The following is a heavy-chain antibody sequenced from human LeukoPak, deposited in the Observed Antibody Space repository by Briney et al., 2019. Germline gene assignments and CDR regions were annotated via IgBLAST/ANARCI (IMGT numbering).Heavy chain of an antibody. CDR1: GGSFSGYY. CDR3: ARGHDYVWGSYRFDY. J-gene: IGHJ4*02. CDR2: INHSGST. V-gene: IGHV4-34*01. Sequence: SETLSLTRAVYGGSFSGYYWSWIRQPPGKGLEWIGEINHSGSTNYNPSLKSRVTISVDTSKNQFSLKLSSVTAADTAVYYCARGHDYVWGSYRFDYWGQGTLVTVSS. D-gene: IGHD3-16*02.